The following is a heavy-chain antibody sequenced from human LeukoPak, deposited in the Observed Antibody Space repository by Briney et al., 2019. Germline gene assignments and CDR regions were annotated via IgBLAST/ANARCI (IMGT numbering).Heavy chain of an antibody. CDR3: ARVKEGFDI. V-gene: IGHV4-59*01. CDR2: IYYSGST. J-gene: IGHJ3*02. Sequence: PSETLPLTCTVSGGSISSYYWSWIRQPPGKGLEWIGYIYYSGSTNYNPSLKSRVTISVDTSKNQFSLKLGSVTAADTAVYYCARVKEGFDIWGQGTMVTVSS. D-gene: IGHD4-23*01. CDR1: GGSISSYY.